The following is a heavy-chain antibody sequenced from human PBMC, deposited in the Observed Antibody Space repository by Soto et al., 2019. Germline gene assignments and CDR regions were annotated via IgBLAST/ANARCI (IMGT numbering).Heavy chain of an antibody. D-gene: IGHD1-1*01. Sequence: QLQLVESGGGVVQPGRSLRLSCAASGFTFTSYAIHWVRQAPGRGLEWVAVIYYDGSKKLSADSVKGRFAISRDDYRNTVYLQMDSLRPEDTAVYYCVRVCNQLEDADAFDIWGQGTMVTVSS. CDR1: GFTFTSYA. V-gene: IGHV3-30*09. J-gene: IGHJ3*02. CDR3: VRVCNQLEDADAFDI. CDR2: IYYDGSKK.